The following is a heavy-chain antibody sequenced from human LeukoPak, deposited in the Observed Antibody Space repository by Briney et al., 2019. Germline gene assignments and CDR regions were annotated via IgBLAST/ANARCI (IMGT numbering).Heavy chain of an antibody. CDR2: ISYDGSNK. Sequence: GGSLRLSCAASGFTFSSYGMHWVRQAPGKGLEWVAVISYDGSNKYYADSVKGRFTISRDNSKNTLYLQMNSLRAEDTAVYYCAKVERPIVGAYFDYWGQGTLVTVSS. D-gene: IGHD1-26*01. V-gene: IGHV3-30*18. CDR3: AKVERPIVGAYFDY. CDR1: GFTFSSYG. J-gene: IGHJ4*02.